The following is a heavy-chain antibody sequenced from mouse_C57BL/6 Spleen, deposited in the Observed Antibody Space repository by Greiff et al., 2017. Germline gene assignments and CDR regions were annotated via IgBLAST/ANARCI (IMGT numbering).Heavy chain of an antibody. V-gene: IGHV1-64*01. CDR2: IHPNSSST. J-gene: IGHJ2*01. CDR3: ARWVADY. Sequence: QVHVKQPGAELVKPGASVKLSCKASGYTFTSYWMHWVKQRPGQGLEWIGMIHPNSSSTNYNEKFKSKATLTVDKSSSTAYMQLSSLTSEDSAVYYCARWVADYWGQGTTRTVSS. CDR1: GYTFTSYW. D-gene: IGHD1-1*02.